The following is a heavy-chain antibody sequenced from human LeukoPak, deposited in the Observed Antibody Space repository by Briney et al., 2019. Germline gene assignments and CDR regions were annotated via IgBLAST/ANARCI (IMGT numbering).Heavy chain of an antibody. V-gene: IGHV4-38-2*02. CDR3: ARATYDSSGYYHDY. CDR2: IYYSGST. Sequence: PSETLSLTCTVSGYSISSGYYWGWIRQPPGKGLEWIGSIYYSGSTYYNPSLKSRVTISVDTSKNQFSLKLSSVTAADTAVYYCARATYDSSGYYHDYWGQGTLVTVSS. J-gene: IGHJ4*02. D-gene: IGHD3-22*01. CDR1: GYSISSGYY.